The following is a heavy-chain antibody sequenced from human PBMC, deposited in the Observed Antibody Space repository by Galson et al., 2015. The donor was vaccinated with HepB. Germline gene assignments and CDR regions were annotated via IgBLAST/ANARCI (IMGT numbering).Heavy chain of an antibody. CDR3: ARVQNWVRGVIVAFDI. D-gene: IGHD3-10*01. Sequence: SVKVSCKASGGTFSSYAISWVRQAPGQGLEWMGGIIPIFGIANYAQKFQGRVTITADESTSTAYMELSSLRSEDTAVYYCARVQNWVRGVIVAFDIWGQGTIVTVSS. V-gene: IGHV1-69*13. CDR2: IIPIFGIA. J-gene: IGHJ3*02. CDR1: GGTFSSYA.